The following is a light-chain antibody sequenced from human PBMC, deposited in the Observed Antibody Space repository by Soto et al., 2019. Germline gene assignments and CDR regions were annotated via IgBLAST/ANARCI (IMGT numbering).Light chain of an antibody. CDR1: QNINNY. CDR2: AAS. CDR3: QKLNSYPQN. J-gene: IGKJ5*01. V-gene: IGKV1-9*01. Sequence: DIQITHSPSSLSASVVERVTITFQASQNINNYLNWYQQKPGRAPKLLIYAASTLQSGVPSRFSGSGSGPDFTLTISSLQPEDSATYFCQKLNSYPQNFGQGTRLEIK.